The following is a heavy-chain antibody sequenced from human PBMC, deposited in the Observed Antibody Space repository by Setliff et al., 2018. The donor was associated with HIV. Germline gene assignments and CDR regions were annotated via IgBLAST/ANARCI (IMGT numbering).Heavy chain of an antibody. V-gene: IGHV4-61*09. J-gene: IGHJ1*01. CDR3: ARESPSMSLDA. Sequence: PSETLSLTCSVSGGSVSSSSYHWTWIRQPAGKGLEWIGHLHSSGDAYYGPSLKSRVAMSLDTSKNQFSLRLNSVTAADTAVYYCARESPSMSLDAWGQGTLVTAPQ. D-gene: IGHD3-10*02. CDR1: GGSVSSSSYH. CDR2: LHSSGDA.